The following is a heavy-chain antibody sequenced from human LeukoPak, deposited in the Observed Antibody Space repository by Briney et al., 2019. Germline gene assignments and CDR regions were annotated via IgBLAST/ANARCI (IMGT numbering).Heavy chain of an antibody. CDR2: ISGSGGST. CDR3: AKAKYCSGGSCCFDS. J-gene: IGHJ5*01. V-gene: IGHV3-23*01. Sequence: PGGSLRLSCAASGFTFSSYGMSWVRQAPGKGLEWVSAISGSGGSTYYADSVKGRFTISRDNSKNTLYLQMNSLRAEDTAIYFCAKAKYCSGGSCCFDSWGQGTLVTVSS. CDR1: GFTFSSYG. D-gene: IGHD2-15*01.